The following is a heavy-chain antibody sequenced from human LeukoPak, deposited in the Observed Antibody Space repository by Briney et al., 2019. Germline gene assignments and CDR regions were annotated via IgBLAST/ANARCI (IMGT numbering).Heavy chain of an antibody. CDR2: ITSSSNYI. Sequence: GGSLRLSCAASGFTFSIYSMHWVRQPPGKGLEWVSSITSSSNYIYYADSVKGRFTISRDNSKNTLYLQMNSLRAEDTAVYYCANEPQDCSSTSCYPFDYWGQGTLVTVSS. CDR1: GFTFSIYS. CDR3: ANEPQDCSSTSCYPFDY. V-gene: IGHV3-21*01. J-gene: IGHJ4*02. D-gene: IGHD2-2*01.